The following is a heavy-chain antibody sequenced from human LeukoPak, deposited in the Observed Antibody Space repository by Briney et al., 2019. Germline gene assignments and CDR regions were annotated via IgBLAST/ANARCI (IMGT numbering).Heavy chain of an antibody. Sequence: GASVKVSCKASGGTFSSYAISWVRQAPGQGLEWMGGIIPIFGTANYAQKFQGRVTITADESTSTAYMELSSLRPEDTAVYYCARGDIVVVPAAIFYMDVWGKGTMVTVSS. CDR1: GGTFSSYA. J-gene: IGHJ6*03. CDR2: IIPIFGTA. V-gene: IGHV1-69*13. CDR3: ARGDIVVVPAAIFYMDV. D-gene: IGHD2-2*01.